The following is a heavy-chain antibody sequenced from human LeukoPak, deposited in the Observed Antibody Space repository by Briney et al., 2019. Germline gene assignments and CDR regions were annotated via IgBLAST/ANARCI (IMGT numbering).Heavy chain of an antibody. CDR2: IKQDGSEK. D-gene: IGHD3-3*01. V-gene: IGHV3-7*01. Sequence: GGSLRLSCAASGFTFSSFSMNWVRQAPGKGLEWVANIKQDGSEKYYVDSVKGRFTISRDNAKNSLYLQMNTLRPEDTAVYYCARERQNKDFWSGGDYWGQGTLVTVSS. CDR1: GFTFSSFS. CDR3: ARERQNKDFWSGGDY. J-gene: IGHJ4*02.